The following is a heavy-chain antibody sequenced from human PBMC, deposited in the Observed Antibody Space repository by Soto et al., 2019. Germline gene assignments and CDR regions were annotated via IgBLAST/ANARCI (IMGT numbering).Heavy chain of an antibody. J-gene: IGHJ4*02. D-gene: IGHD3-22*01. Sequence: SVKVSCKASGGTFSSYAISWVRQAPGQGLEWMGGIIPIFGTANYAQKFQGRVTITADESTSTAYMELSSLRSEDTAVYYCARVLWYYDSSGYYFDYWGQGTLVTVSS. V-gene: IGHV1-69*13. CDR3: ARVLWYYDSSGYYFDY. CDR1: GGTFSSYA. CDR2: IIPIFGTA.